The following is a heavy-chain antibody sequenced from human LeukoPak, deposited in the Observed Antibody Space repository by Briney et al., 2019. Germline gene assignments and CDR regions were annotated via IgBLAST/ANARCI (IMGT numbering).Heavy chain of an antibody. CDR3: AKFPPGSGSYSY. D-gene: IGHD3-10*01. Sequence: GGSLRLSCAASGFTFSSYEMNWVRQAPGKGLEWVAFIRYDGSNKYYADSVKGRFTISRDNSKNTLYLQMNSLRAEDTAVYYCAKFPPGSGSYSYWGQGTLVTVSS. CDR1: GFTFSSYE. V-gene: IGHV3-30*02. CDR2: IRYDGSNK. J-gene: IGHJ4*02.